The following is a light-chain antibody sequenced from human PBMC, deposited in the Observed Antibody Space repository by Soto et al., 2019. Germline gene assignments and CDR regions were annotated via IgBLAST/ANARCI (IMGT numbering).Light chain of an antibody. CDR1: ERLSSVY. Sequence: EIVLTQSPGTLSLSPGERASLSCSASERLSSVYLAWYQQRPGQPPRLLIYGASNRATGIPDRFSGSGSGTDFTLIINRLEPEDVAIYYCQQYGGSPRITFGQGTRLENK. CDR3: QQYGGSPRIT. V-gene: IGKV3-20*01. J-gene: IGKJ5*01. CDR2: GAS.